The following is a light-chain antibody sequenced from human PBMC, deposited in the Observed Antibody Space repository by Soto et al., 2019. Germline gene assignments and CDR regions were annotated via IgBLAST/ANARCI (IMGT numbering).Light chain of an antibody. CDR2: GAS. V-gene: IGKV3-15*01. Sequence: EVVLTQSPGTLSLYTGERATLSCRASQSVSNNYLAWYQQKPGQAPRLLIYGASTRATGIPARFSGSGSGTEFTLTISSLQSEDFAVYYCQQYNNWPWTFGQGTKVDIK. CDR3: QQYNNWPWT. CDR1: QSVSNN. J-gene: IGKJ1*01.